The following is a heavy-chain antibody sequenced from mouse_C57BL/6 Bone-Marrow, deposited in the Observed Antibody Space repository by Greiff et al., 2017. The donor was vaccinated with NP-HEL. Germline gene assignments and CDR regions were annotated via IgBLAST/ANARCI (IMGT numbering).Heavy chain of an antibody. J-gene: IGHJ3*01. CDR1: GFTFSDAW. Sequence: EVKLMESGGGLVQPGGSMKLSCAASGFTFSDAWMDWVRQSPEKGLEWVAEIRNKANNHATYYAESVKGRFTISRDDSKSSVYLQMNSLRAEDTGIYYCTVYYSNGFAYWGQGTLVTVSA. CDR2: IRNKANNHAT. V-gene: IGHV6-6*01. CDR3: TVYYSNGFAY. D-gene: IGHD2-5*01.